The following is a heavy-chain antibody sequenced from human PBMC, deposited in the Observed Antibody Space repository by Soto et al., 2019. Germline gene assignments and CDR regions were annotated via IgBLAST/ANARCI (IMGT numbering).Heavy chain of an antibody. Sequence: EVQLVESGGGLVKPGGSLRLSCAASGFTFSSYSMNWVRQAPGKGLEWVSSISSSSSYIYYADSVKGRFTISRDNAKNSLYLQMNSLRAEDTALYYCARVSPTTTVTPYAFDIWGQGTMVTVSS. CDR2: ISSSSSYI. CDR3: ARVSPTTTVTPYAFDI. J-gene: IGHJ3*02. D-gene: IGHD4-17*01. CDR1: GFTFSSYS. V-gene: IGHV3-21*01.